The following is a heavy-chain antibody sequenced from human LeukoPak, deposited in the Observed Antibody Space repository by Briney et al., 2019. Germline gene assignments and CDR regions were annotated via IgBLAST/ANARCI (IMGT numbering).Heavy chain of an antibody. CDR3: ARDWDTAMVTTDY. D-gene: IGHD5-18*01. CDR1: GYTFTSYD. CDR2: ISAYNGNT. V-gene: IGHV1-18*01. Sequence: ASVKVSCKASGYTFTSYDINWVRQAPGQGLEWMGWISAYNGNTNYAQKLQGRVTMTRDTSTSTVYMELSSLRSEDTAVYYCARDWDTAMVTTDYWGQGTLVTVSS. J-gene: IGHJ4*02.